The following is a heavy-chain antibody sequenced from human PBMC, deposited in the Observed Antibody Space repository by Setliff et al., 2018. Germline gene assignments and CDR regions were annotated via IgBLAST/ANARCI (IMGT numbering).Heavy chain of an antibody. D-gene: IGHD3-3*01. Sequence: ASETLSLTCSVSGCSISSGGFYWSWIRQSAGRGLEWIGHFHTGGATDYNLSLKSRVTISLDASKNQFSLRLSSVTAADAAVYFCARLSGFLYIGGRGKGTTVTVSS. CDR1: GCSISSGGFY. CDR3: ARLSGFLYIGG. CDR2: FHTGGAT. J-gene: IGHJ6*03. V-gene: IGHV4-61*09.